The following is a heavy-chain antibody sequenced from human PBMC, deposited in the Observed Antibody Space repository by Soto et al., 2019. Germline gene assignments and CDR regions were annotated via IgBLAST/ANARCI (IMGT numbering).Heavy chain of an antibody. CDR3: ANTPSMTIRAGLDH. V-gene: IGHV3-23*01. CDR2: ISGSGSNP. CDR1: GFTFSSYA. D-gene: IGHD4-17*01. J-gene: IGHJ4*02. Sequence: GGSLRLSCAASGFTFSSYAMSWVRQAPGQGLEWVSAISGSGSNPYYADSVKGRFTISRDNSKNTLYLQMNSLRAEDTALYYCANTPSMTIRAGLDHWGQGTLVTGSS.